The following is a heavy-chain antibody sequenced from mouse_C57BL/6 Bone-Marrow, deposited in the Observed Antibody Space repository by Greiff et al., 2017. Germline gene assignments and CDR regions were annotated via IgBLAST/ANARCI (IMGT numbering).Heavy chain of an antibody. V-gene: IGHV5-6*01. Sequence: EVQGVESGGDLVKPGGSLKLSCAASGFTFSSYGMSWVRQTPDKRLEWVATISSGGSYTYYTDSVKGRVTISRDNAKNTLYLQMRSRKSEDTAMYYCARRGGLLRYRYFDVWGTGTTVTVSS. CDR3: ARRGGLLRYRYFDV. J-gene: IGHJ1*03. CDR2: ISSGGSYT. D-gene: IGHD2-3*01. CDR1: GFTFSSYG.